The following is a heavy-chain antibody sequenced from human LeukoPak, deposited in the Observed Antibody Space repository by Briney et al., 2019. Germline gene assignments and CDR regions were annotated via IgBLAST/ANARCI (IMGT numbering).Heavy chain of an antibody. J-gene: IGHJ4*02. CDR3: AKVAGVVVTAMFDY. D-gene: IGHD2-21*02. Sequence: ASVKVSCKASGYTFTGYYMHWVRQAPGQGLEWMGWINPNSGGTNYAQKFQGRVTMTRDTSISTAYMELSRLRSDDTAVYYCAKVAGVVVTAMFDYWGQGTLVTVSS. CDR2: INPNSGGT. V-gene: IGHV1-2*02. CDR1: GYTFTGYY.